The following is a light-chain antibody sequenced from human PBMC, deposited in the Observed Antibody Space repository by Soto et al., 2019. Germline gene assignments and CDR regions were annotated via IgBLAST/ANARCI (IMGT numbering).Light chain of an antibody. J-gene: IGKJ2*01. Sequence: DIQMTQSPPTLSASVGDRVTITCRASQTISSWLAWYQQKPGKAPKLLIYDASSLDSGVPSRFSGSGYGTEFTLTVSSLQPGDFATYSCQQYESYPYSFGQGTKVDIK. CDR1: QTISSW. CDR2: DAS. V-gene: IGKV1-5*01. CDR3: QQYESYPYS.